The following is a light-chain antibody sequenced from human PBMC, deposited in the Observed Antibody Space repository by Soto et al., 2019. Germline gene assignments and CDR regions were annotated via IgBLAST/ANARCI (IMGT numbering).Light chain of an antibody. CDR1: QSGSRY. J-gene: IGKJ1*01. CDR2: DAS. V-gene: IGKV3-11*01. Sequence: LSKQSPVALSLSTGERAAXSCRASQSGSRYGAGYQQNPGHAPRLHIVDASNRASGIPVRFRGSGSGTDFTRGISSLEPEQWAGYYCQRRYRWPRTFGQGTK. CDR3: QRRYRWPRT.